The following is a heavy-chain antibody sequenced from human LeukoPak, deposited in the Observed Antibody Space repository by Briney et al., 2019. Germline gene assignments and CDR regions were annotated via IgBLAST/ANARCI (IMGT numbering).Heavy chain of an antibody. CDR3: ARDPAYVVGATNYFDY. D-gene: IGHD1-26*01. CDR1: GFIFTDYW. Sequence: GGSLRLSCAASGFIFTDYWMYWVRQAPGRGLAWVANIKEDGSEKNYVDSVKGRFTISRDNAKNSVYLQMNSLRVEDTAVYYCARDPAYVVGATNYFDYWGQGTLVTVSS. CDR2: IKEDGSEK. J-gene: IGHJ4*02. V-gene: IGHV3-7*01.